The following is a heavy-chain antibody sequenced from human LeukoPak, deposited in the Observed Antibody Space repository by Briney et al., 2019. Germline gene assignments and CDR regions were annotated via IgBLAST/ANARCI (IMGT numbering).Heavy chain of an antibody. Sequence: SQTLSLTCAISGDSVSSNSAAWNWIRQSPSRGLEWLGRTYYRSKWYNDYALSVKSRITINPDTSKNQFSLQLSSVTAADTAVYYCAREGGDAHYYYYYMDVWGKGTTVTISS. D-gene: IGHD4-17*01. CDR2: TYYRSKWYN. CDR3: AREGGDAHYYYYYMDV. J-gene: IGHJ6*03. V-gene: IGHV6-1*01. CDR1: GDSVSSNSAA.